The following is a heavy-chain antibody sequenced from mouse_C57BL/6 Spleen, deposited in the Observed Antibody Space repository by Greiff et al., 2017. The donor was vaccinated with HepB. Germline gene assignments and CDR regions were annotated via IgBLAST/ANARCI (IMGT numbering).Heavy chain of an antibody. V-gene: IGHV5-17*01. CDR3: ASALYYYAMDY. D-gene: IGHD2-3*01. CDR1: GFTFSDYG. Sequence: EVKLMESGGGLVKPGGSLKLSCAASGFTFSDYGMHWVRQAPEKGLEWVAYISSGSSTIYYADTVKGRFTISRDNAKNTLFLQMTSLRSEDTAMYYCASALYYYAMDYWGQGTSVTVSS. J-gene: IGHJ4*01. CDR2: ISSGSSTI.